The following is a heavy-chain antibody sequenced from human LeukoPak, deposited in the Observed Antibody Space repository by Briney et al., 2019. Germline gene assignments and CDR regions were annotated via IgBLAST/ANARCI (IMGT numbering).Heavy chain of an antibody. V-gene: IGHV3-30*18. CDR3: AKDRGAITMIVVVDFDY. D-gene: IGHD3-22*01. Sequence: GRSLRLSCAASGFTFSSYGMHWVRQAPGKGLEWVAVISYDGSNKYYADSVKGRFTISRDNSKITLYLQMNSLRAEDTAVYYCAKDRGAITMIVVVDFDYWGQGTLVTVSS. CDR1: GFTFSSYG. CDR2: ISYDGSNK. J-gene: IGHJ4*02.